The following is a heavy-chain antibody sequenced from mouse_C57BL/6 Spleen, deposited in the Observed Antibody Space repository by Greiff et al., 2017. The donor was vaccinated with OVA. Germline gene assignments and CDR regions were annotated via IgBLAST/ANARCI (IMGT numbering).Heavy chain of an antibody. Sequence: VQLQQSGPELVKPGASVKMSCKASGYTFTDYNMHWVKQSHGKSLEWIGYINPNNGGTSYNQKFKGKATLTVNKSSSTAYMELRSLTSEDSAVYYCARDGGLYDGYYDAMDYWGQGTSVTVSS. CDR1: GYTFTDYN. D-gene: IGHD2-3*01. J-gene: IGHJ4*01. CDR2: INPNNGGT. CDR3: ARDGGLYDGYYDAMDY. V-gene: IGHV1-22*01.